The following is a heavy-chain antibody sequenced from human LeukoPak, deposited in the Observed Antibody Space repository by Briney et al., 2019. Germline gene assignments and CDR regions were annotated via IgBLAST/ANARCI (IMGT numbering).Heavy chain of an antibody. Sequence: GGSLRLSCAASGFTFSTYSMNWVRQAPGKGLEWVSYISSSSSGIYYTDSVKGRFTISRDNAKNALYLRMNSLRAEDTAVYYCARGYFDSSSSPTGDYWGQGTLVTVSS. CDR2: ISSSSSGI. D-gene: IGHD3-22*01. J-gene: IGHJ4*02. CDR1: GFTFSTYS. CDR3: ARGYFDSSSSPTGDY. V-gene: IGHV3-48*01.